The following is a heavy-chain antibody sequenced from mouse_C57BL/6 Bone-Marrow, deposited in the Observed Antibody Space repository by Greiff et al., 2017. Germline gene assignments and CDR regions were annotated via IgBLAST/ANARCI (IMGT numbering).Heavy chain of an antibody. CDR1: GFPFNPFA. D-gene: IGHD2-5*01. V-gene: IGHV10-3*01. CDR3: VRAYYSNFPWFAY. J-gene: IGHJ3*01. CDR2: IRSKSSNYAT. Sequence: EVKLVESGGGLVQPKGSLKLPCAPSGFPFNPFARHWFRRAPGKGWKWVARIRSKSSNYATYYADSVKDRFTISRDDSQSMLYLQMNNLKTEDTAMYYCVRAYYSNFPWFAYWGQGTLVTVSA.